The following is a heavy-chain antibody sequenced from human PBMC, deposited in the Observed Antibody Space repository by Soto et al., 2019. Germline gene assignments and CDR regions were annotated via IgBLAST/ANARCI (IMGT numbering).Heavy chain of an antibody. D-gene: IGHD4-17*01. Sequence: EVQLVESGGDLVQPGGSLRLSCAASGFTFSSYWMHWVRQVPGKGLVWVSRISSDGSSTNYADSVRGRFIISRDNAKNTLYLQVNSLRVEDTALYYCARGTVRDHDFGDHWGQGTLVAVSS. CDR2: ISSDGSST. J-gene: IGHJ1*01. CDR1: GFTFSSYW. V-gene: IGHV3-74*01. CDR3: ARGTVRDHDFGDH.